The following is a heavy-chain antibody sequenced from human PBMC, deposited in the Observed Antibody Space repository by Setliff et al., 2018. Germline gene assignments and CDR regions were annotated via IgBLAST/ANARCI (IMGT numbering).Heavy chain of an antibody. Sequence: PSETLSLTCIVSGDSISSNSHYWGWIRQPPGKGLEWIGTIYYSATTYCNPSLKSRVTISVDTSKNQFSLRLSSVTAADTAVYYCASLPYYDSSGYSLSYYWGQGTLVTVSS. CDR1: GDSISSNSHY. D-gene: IGHD3-22*01. J-gene: IGHJ4*02. CDR3: ASLPYYDSSGYSLSYY. V-gene: IGHV4-39*01. CDR2: IYYSATT.